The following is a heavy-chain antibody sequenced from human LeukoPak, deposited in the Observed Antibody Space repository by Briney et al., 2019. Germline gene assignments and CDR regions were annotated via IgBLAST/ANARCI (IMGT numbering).Heavy chain of an antibody. CDR1: GFTFSSYE. Sequence: GGSLRHSCAASGFTFSSYEMNWVRQAPGKGLVWVSYISSSGGTIYYADSVKGRFTISRDNAKNSLYLQMNSLRAEDTAVYYCAELGITMIGGVWGKGTTVTISS. D-gene: IGHD3-10*02. V-gene: IGHV3-48*03. CDR3: AELGITMIGGV. CDR2: ISSSGGTI. J-gene: IGHJ6*04.